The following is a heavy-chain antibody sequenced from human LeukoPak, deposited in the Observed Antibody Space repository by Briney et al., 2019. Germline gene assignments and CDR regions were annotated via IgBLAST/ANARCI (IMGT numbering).Heavy chain of an antibody. J-gene: IGHJ4*02. Sequence: GASVKISCKASGYTFTGYYIHWVRQAPGQGLEWMGWISPNNGGTKYAQNFRGRVTMTRDTSITTAYMEMSTLRSDDTAMYYCARLAARPIDYWGQGTLVTVSS. D-gene: IGHD6-6*01. CDR1: GYTFTGYY. CDR2: ISPNNGGT. V-gene: IGHV1-2*02. CDR3: ARLAARPIDY.